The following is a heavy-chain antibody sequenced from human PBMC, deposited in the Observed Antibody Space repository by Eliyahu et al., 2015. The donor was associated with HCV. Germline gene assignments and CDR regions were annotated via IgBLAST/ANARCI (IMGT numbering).Heavy chain of an antibody. CDR3: AKDRVGATWERGDV. Sequence: EVQLLESGGGLVQPGGSLRXSCAASGFTFXSYAMSWVRQAPGKGLEWVSAISGSGGSTYYADSVKGRFTISRDNSKNTMYLQMNSLRAEDTAVYYWAKDRVGATWERGDVWGQGTTVTVSS. CDR2: ISGSGGST. V-gene: IGHV3-23*01. CDR1: GFTFXSYA. D-gene: IGHD1-26*01. J-gene: IGHJ6*02.